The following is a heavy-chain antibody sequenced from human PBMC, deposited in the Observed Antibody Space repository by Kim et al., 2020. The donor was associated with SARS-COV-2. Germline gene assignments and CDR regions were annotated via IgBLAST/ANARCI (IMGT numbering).Heavy chain of an antibody. CDR3: ARDKGERYCDD. Sequence: GGSLRLSCAASGLPFSASGMHWVRQAPGKGLEWVAMLWSDGTKEYYADSVKGRFTISRDNSKNTVYLQRNSLRAEDTAVYYCARDKGERYCDDWGQGALGPVS. D-gene: IGHD3-16*01. V-gene: IGHV3-33*01. CDR1: GLPFSASG. J-gene: IGHJ4*02. CDR2: LWSDGTKE.